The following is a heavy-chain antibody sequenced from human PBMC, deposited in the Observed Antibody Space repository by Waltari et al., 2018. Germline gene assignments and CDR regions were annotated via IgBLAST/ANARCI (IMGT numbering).Heavy chain of an antibody. V-gene: IGHV3-23*01. CDR2: ISGSGATT. CDR1: GFPFSNHA. Sequence: EVQLLESGGALIQPGGSLKLSCAVSGFPFSNHAMSWVRQAPGKGLEWVSAISGSGATTYYADSVKGRFTISRDNSKNTFYLQMTSLTADDTGIYYCAKEGLTVAATEDWGQGTLVTVSS. CDR3: AKEGLTVAATED. J-gene: IGHJ4*02. D-gene: IGHD6-19*01.